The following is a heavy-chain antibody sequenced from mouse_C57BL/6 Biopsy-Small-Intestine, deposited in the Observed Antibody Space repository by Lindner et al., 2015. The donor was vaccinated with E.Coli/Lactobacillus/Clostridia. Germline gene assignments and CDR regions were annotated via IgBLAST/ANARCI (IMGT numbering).Heavy chain of an antibody. CDR2: INPYNGDT. CDR3: ARVAVVGGVSRFDP. CDR1: GYTFRIYG. Sequence: SVKVSCKASGYTFRIYGISWLRQAPGQGLEWVGWINPYNGDTRYAEKVQGRLTMTADTSTSTAYMELRSLKSDDTAIYYCARVAVVGGVSRFDPWGQGTLVTVS. V-gene: IGHV1S134*01. J-gene: IGHJ3*01. D-gene: IGHD1-1*01.